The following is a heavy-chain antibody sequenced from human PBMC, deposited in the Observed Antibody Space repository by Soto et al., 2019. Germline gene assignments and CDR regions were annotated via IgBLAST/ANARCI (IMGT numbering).Heavy chain of an antibody. Sequence: GGSLRLSCAASGFTFSSYGMHWVRQAPGKGLEWVAVISYDGSNKYYADSVKGRFTISRDNSKNTLYLQMNSLRAEDTAVYYCANGGGYDIPSGDYFDYWGQGTLVTVSS. CDR3: ANGGGYDIPSGDYFDY. V-gene: IGHV3-30*18. D-gene: IGHD5-12*01. J-gene: IGHJ4*02. CDR2: ISYDGSNK. CDR1: GFTFSSYG.